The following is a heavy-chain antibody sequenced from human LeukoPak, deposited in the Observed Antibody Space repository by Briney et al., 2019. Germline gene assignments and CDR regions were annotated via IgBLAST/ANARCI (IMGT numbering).Heavy chain of an antibody. CDR1: GFTFSSYA. CDR3: AKDDGGSPPDAFDI. D-gene: IGHD3-10*01. V-gene: IGHV3-23*01. CDR2: ISYSGGST. Sequence: GGSLRLSCAVSGFTFSSYAMSWVRQAPGKGLEWVSTISYSGGSTYYADSVKGRFAISRDSSKNTLYLQMNGLRGEDTAVYYCAKDDGGSPPDAFDIWGQGTLVTVSS. J-gene: IGHJ3*02.